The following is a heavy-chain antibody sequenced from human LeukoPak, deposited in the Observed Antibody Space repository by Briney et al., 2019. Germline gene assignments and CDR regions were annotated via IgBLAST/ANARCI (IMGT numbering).Heavy chain of an antibody. J-gene: IGHJ4*02. D-gene: IGHD3-22*01. CDR2: INHSGST. CDR3: ARAAYYYDSSGSMTPPYYFDY. CDR1: GGSIDTYY. Sequence: SETLSLTCSVSGGSIDTYYWTWVRQPPGKGLEWIGEINHSGSTNYNPSLKSRVTISVDTSKNQFSLKLSSVTAADTAVYYCARAAYYYDSSGSMTPPYYFDYWGQGTLDTVSS. V-gene: IGHV4-34*01.